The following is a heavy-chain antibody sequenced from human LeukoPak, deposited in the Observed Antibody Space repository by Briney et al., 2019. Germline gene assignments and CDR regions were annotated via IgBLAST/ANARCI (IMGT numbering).Heavy chain of an antibody. CDR3: ARDQRLGNSWFFLDY. J-gene: IGHJ4*02. CDR2: ISYDGSNK. Sequence: GGSLRLSCAASGFTFSSYAIHWVRQTPGKGLEWVAVISYDGSNKYYADSVKGRFTISRDISKNTLYLQMNSLRAEDTAVYYCARDQRLGNSWFFLDYWGQGTLVTVSS. D-gene: IGHD6-13*01. CDR1: GFTFSSYA. V-gene: IGHV3-30*14.